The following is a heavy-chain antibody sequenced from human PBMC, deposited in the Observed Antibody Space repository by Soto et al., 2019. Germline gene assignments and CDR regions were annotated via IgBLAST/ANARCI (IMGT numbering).Heavy chain of an antibody. V-gene: IGHV1-69*04. CDR2: INPGIGIA. CDR3: ARNILTGYYDY. Sequence: ASVKVSCKASGFTFSKYAIQWVRQALGQRPEWMGRINPGIGIAKYSQKFQGRFTITADKSTSTAYMELSSLRSEDTAVYYCARNILTGYYDYWG. D-gene: IGHD3-9*01. J-gene: IGHJ4*01. CDR1: GFTFSKYA.